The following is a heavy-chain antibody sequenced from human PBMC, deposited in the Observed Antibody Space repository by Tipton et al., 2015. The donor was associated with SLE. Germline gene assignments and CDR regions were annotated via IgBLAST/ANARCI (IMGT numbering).Heavy chain of an antibody. CDR3: ARVTNYYDSSGYDESPYYFDY. D-gene: IGHD3-22*01. J-gene: IGHJ4*02. CDR1: GGSISSHY. CDR2: IYYSGST. V-gene: IGHV4-59*11. Sequence: TLSLTCTVSGGSISSHYWSWIRQPPGKGLEWIGYIYYSGSTNYNPPLKSRVTISVDTSKNQFSLKLSSVTAADTAVYYCARVTNYYDSSGYDESPYYFDYWGQGTLVTVSS.